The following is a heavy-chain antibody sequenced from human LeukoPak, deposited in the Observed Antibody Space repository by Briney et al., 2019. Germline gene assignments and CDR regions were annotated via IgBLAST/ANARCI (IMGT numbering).Heavy chain of an antibody. D-gene: IGHD5-18*01. Sequence: SETLSLTCAVYGGSFSGYYWSWIRQPPGKGLEWIGEINHSGSTNYNPSLKSRVTISVDTSKNQFSLKLSSVTAADTAVYYCARGGIQLWFPKYFDYWGQGTLVAVSS. CDR3: ARGGIQLWFPKYFDY. V-gene: IGHV4-34*01. CDR2: INHSGST. CDR1: GGSFSGYY. J-gene: IGHJ4*02.